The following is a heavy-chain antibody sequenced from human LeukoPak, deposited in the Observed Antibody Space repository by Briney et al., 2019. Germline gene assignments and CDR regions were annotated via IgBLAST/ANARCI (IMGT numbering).Heavy chain of an antibody. Sequence: GGSLGLSCAASGFTFSSYGMHWVRQAPGKGLEWVALISYDGSNKYYADSVKGRFTISRDNSKNTLYLLMNSLRAEDTAVYYCAKSMRDFDYWGQGTLVTVSS. V-gene: IGHV3-30*18. CDR3: AKSMRDFDY. CDR1: GFTFSSYG. J-gene: IGHJ4*02. CDR2: ISYDGSNK.